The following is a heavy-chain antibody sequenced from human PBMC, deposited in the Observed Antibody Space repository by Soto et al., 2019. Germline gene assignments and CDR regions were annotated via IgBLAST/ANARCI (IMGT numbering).Heavy chain of an antibody. CDR1: GFTFSYHW. CDR3: ARPRIKSSSGFDV. J-gene: IGHJ3*01. CDR2: ISTDGSFT. Sequence: EVQLVESGGGLVQPGGSLRLSCTASGFTFSYHWMHWVRQAPGQGLEGVSRISTDGSFTTYADLVGGRFTNSRDNAKNTLYLQMNSLRAEDTAVYYCARPRIKSSSGFDVWGQGTMVTVSS. V-gene: IGHV3-74*03. D-gene: IGHD1-26*01.